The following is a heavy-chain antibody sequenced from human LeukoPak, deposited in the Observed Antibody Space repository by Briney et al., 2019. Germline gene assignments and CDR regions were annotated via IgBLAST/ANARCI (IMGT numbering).Heavy chain of an antibody. J-gene: IGHJ3*02. Sequence: GGSLRLSCAASGFTFSSYWMSWVRQARGKGLEWVANIKQDGSEKYYVDSVKGRFTISRDNAKNSLYLQMNSLRAEDTAVYYCARDLGRIVVVTHAFDIWGQGTMVTVSS. V-gene: IGHV3-7*01. CDR3: ARDLGRIVVVTHAFDI. CDR2: IKQDGSEK. D-gene: IGHD3-22*01. CDR1: GFTFSSYW.